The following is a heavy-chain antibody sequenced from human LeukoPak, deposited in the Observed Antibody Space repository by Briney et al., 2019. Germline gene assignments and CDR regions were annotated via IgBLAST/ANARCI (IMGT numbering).Heavy chain of an antibody. J-gene: IGHJ4*02. CDR2: ISSSGGST. Sequence: GGSLRLSCAASGFTFSNYAISWVRQAPGKGLEWVSSISSSGGSTYYTDSVKGRFTISRDNSKNTLYLQMNSLRVEDTAVYYCAKGGSYSSFDYWGQGTLVTVSS. CDR3: AKGGSYSSFDY. D-gene: IGHD1-26*01. V-gene: IGHV3-23*01. CDR1: GFTFSNYA.